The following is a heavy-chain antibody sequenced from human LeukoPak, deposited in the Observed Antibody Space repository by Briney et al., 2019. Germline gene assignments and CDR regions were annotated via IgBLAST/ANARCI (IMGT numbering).Heavy chain of an antibody. V-gene: IGHV3-7*03. CDR1: GFTFSGFW. J-gene: IGHJ3*01. D-gene: IGHD6-6*01. CDR3: ARSSYSSSSSV. CDR2: INSDGSEG. Sequence: GGSLRLSCAVFGFTFSGFWMSWSRQAPGKGLEWVASINSDGSEGYYADVVKGRFTISRDNAKNSLYLQINSLRAEDTAVYYCARSSYSSSSSVWGQGTMVTVSS.